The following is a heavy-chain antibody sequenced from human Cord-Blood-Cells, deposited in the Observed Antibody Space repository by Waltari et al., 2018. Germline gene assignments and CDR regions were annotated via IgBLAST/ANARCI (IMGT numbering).Heavy chain of an antibody. V-gene: IGHV4-59*01. J-gene: IGHJ3*02. CDR3: ARVTGPTDVFAI. CDR2: IYYRGST. Sequence: QVQMQESCPGLVKPSETLSLTCTATEGSISSYYWSRIRQRAGKGLAWIGYIYYRGSTNYPPSLKSRVIMSVDTAKNQFSLKLSCVTAADTAVYYCARVTGPTDVFAIWGQGTMVTVSS. D-gene: IGHD7-27*01. CDR1: EGSISSYY.